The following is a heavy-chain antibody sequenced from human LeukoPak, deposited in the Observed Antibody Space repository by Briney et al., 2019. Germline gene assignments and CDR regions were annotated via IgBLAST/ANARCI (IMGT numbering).Heavy chain of an antibody. Sequence: SGGSLRLSCAASGFTFSTYWMSWVRQAPGKGLEWVANIKQDGSEKYYVDSVKGRFTISRDNAKNSLYLQMNGLGAEDTAVYYCARELNGYGYYFFDYWGPGTLVTVSS. V-gene: IGHV3-7*01. CDR1: GFTFSTYW. J-gene: IGHJ4*02. CDR2: IKQDGSEK. D-gene: IGHD3-16*01. CDR3: ARELNGYGYYFFDY.